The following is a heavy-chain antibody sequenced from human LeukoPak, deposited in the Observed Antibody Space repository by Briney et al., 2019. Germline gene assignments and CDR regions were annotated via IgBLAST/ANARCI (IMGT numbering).Heavy chain of an antibody. CDR2: IAYDGSKK. CDR1: GLTFSAYG. CDR3: AKGYNWNYLGAFDT. Sequence: GRSLRLSCAASGLTFSAYGMHWVRQSPGKGLEWVAVIAYDGSKKYYADSVKGRFTISRDNSKNTLYLQMHSLRAEDTAAYYCAKGYNWNYLGAFDTWGQGTMVTVSS. V-gene: IGHV3-30*18. D-gene: IGHD1-7*01. J-gene: IGHJ3*02.